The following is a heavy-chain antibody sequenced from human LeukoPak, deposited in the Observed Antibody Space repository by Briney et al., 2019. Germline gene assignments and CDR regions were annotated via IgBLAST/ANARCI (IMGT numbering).Heavy chain of an antibody. CDR2: IQSDGSST. J-gene: IGHJ4*02. Sequence: PGGSLRLSCAASGFSFGSYWMHWVRQAPGKGLVWVSRIQSDGSSTDYADSVRGRFTISRDNAKNMLFLQMNSLRAEDTAIYYCVRGAPFDFWGQGTLVTVSS. V-gene: IGHV3-74*01. CDR1: GFSFGSYW. CDR3: VRGAPFDF.